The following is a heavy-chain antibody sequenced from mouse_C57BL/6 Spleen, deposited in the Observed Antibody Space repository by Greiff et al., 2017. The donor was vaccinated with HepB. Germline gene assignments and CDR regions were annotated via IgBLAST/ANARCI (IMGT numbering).Heavy chain of an antibody. CDR2: IRNKANGYTT. J-gene: IGHJ2*01. V-gene: IGHV7-3*01. D-gene: IGHD2-4*01. CDR3: ARNYDYDGYYFDY. CDR1: GFTFTDYY. Sequence: EVQVVESGGGLVQPGGSLSLSCAASGFTFTDYYMSWVRQPPGKALEWLGFIRNKANGYTTEYSASVKGRFTISRDNSQSILYLQMNALRAEDSATYYCARNYDYDGYYFDYWGQGTTLTVSS.